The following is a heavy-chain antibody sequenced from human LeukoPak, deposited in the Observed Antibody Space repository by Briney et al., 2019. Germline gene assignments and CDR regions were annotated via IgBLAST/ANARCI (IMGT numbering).Heavy chain of an antibody. CDR2: IKSKTDGGTT. D-gene: IGHD3-22*01. J-gene: IGHJ5*02. CDR3: TTGEGFYYDTSVGWFDP. CDR1: GFTFSNAW. V-gene: IGHV3-15*01. Sequence: GGSLRLSCAASGFTFSNAWMNWVRQAPGKGLEWVGRIKSKTDGGTTDHAAPVKGRFTISRDDSKNTLYLQMNSLKTEDTAVYYCTTGEGFYYDTSVGWFDPWGQGTLVTVSS.